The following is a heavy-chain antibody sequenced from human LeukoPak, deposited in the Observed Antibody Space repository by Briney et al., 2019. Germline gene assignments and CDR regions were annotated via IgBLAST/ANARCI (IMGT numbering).Heavy chain of an antibody. Sequence: GGSLRLSCAASGFTFSIYAMSWVRQAPGKGLEWVSVIRDSGDNKYYADSVKGRFTISRDNSKNTLYLQMNSLRAEDTAVYYCAREKNVGAKSGRKYYFDYWGQGTLVTVSS. J-gene: IGHJ4*02. D-gene: IGHD1-26*01. CDR1: GFTFSIYA. CDR3: AREKNVGAKSGRKYYFDY. CDR2: IRDSGDNK. V-gene: IGHV3-23*01.